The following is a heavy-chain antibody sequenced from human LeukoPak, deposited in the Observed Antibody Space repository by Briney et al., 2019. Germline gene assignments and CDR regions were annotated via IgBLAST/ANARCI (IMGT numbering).Heavy chain of an antibody. CDR1: GGSISSGGYY. CDR2: IYYSGST. CDR3: ARVAMITIFGVATKSGYFDY. D-gene: IGHD3-3*01. J-gene: IGHJ4*02. V-gene: IGHV4-31*03. Sequence: PSQTLSLTCTVSGGSISSGGYYWSWIRQHPGKGLEWIGYIYYSGSTYYNPSLKSRVTISVDTSKNQFSLKLSSVTAADTAVYYCARVAMITIFGVATKSGYFDYWGQGTLVAVSS.